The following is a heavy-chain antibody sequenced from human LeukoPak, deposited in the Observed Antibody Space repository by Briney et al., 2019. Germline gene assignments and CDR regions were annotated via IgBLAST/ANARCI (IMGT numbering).Heavy chain of an antibody. D-gene: IGHD6-6*01. Sequence: AVKVTCKASGYTFTGYYMHLVRQAPGQGLEWMGWINPNSGGTNYAQKVPGRVTMTRDTSIRTAYMELSRLRSDDTAVYYCARGRPLPSYYFDYWGQGTMVTVAS. CDR2: INPNSGGT. V-gene: IGHV1-2*02. CDR3: ARGRPLPSYYFDY. CDR1: GYTFTGYY. J-gene: IGHJ4*02.